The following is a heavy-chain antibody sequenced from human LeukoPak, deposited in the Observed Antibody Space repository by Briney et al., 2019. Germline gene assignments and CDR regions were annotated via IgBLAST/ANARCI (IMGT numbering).Heavy chain of an antibody. Sequence: SVKVSCKASGGTFSSYTISWVRQAPGQGLEWMGRIISILGIANYAQKFQGRVTITADKSTSTAYMELSSLRSEDTAVYYCARGLVAAAALFDYWGQGTLVTVSS. CDR1: GGTFSSYT. D-gene: IGHD6-13*01. CDR2: IISILGIA. V-gene: IGHV1-69*02. J-gene: IGHJ4*02. CDR3: ARGLVAAAALFDY.